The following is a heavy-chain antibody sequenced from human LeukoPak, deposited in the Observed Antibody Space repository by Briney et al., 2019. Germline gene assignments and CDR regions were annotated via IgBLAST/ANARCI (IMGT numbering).Heavy chain of an antibody. Sequence: SETLSLTCTVSGYSIRSRFYWGWIRHAPGEGLEWIRSNFQGGTTLYTPSLKSRVIISADPSNNEFSLKLSSVTAADTAVYYCARIATAMIDYWGQRTLVTVSS. D-gene: IGHD5-18*01. CDR3: ARIATAMIDY. CDR2: NFQGGTT. J-gene: IGHJ4*01. CDR1: GYSIRSRFY. V-gene: IGHV4-38-2*02.